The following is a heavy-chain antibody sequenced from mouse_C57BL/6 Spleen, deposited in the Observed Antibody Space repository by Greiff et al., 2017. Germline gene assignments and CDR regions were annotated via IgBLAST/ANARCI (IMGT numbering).Heavy chain of an antibody. CDR2: IDPENGDT. CDR3: TTPRDY. J-gene: IGHJ4*01. Sequence: EVKLMESGAELVRPGASVKLSCTASGFNIKDDYMHWVKQRPEQGLEWIGWIDPENGDTEYASKFQGKATITADTSSNTAYLQLSSLTSEDTAVYYCTTPRDYWGQGTPVTVSS. V-gene: IGHV14-4*01. CDR1: GFNIKDDY.